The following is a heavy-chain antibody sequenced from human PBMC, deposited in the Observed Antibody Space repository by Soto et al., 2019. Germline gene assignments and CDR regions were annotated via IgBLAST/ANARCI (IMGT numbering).Heavy chain of an antibody. CDR2: ISSSSSYI. J-gene: IGHJ4*02. CDR3: ARRSHIPYDSSGYDPPPPDY. CDR1: R. V-gene: IGHV3-21*01. Sequence: RICCLLLEPGKGLEWVSSISSSSSYIYYADSVKGRFTISRDNAKNSLYLQMNSLRAEDTAVYYCARRSHIPYDSSGYDPPPPDYWRQGP. D-gene: IGHD3-22*01.